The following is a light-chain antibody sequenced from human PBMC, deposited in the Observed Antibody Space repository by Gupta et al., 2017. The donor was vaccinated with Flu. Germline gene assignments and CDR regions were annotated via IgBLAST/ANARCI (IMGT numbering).Light chain of an antibody. V-gene: IGKV3-20*01. CDR2: GIS. CDR3: QQYSISPYT. J-gene: IGKJ2*01. Sequence: VVTQSPGTLSLSPGETATLSCRTSQNVTRTHLAWYQQRLGQAPRLLIYGISARATGVPDRISGRGSGTDFTLTINSLEPEDFAVYYCQQYSISPYTFGQGTKLQIK. CDR1: QNVTRTH.